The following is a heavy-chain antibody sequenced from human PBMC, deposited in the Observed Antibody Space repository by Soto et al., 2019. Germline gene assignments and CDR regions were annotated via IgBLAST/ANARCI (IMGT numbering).Heavy chain of an antibody. J-gene: IGHJ4*02. V-gene: IGHV1-69*13. CDR1: GGTFSSYA. D-gene: IGHD6-13*01. Sequence: SVKVSCKASGGTFSSYAISWVRQAPGQGLEWMGGIIPIFGTANYAQKFQGRVTITADESTSTAYMELSSLRSEDTAVYYCARTSSSWRSLASLDSWGQGTLVTVSS. CDR3: ARTSSSWRSLASLDS. CDR2: IIPIFGTA.